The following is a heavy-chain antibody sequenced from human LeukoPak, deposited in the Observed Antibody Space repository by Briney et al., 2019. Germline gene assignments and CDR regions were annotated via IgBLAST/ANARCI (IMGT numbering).Heavy chain of an antibody. D-gene: IGHD3-22*01. CDR2: IYYSGST. Sequence: SETLSLTCTVSGGSIRSSSYYWGWIRQPPGKGLEWIGSIYYSGSTYYNPSLRSRVTISADTSKNQFSLKLSSVTAADTAVYYRARPVYDSSGYFLYWGQGTLVTVS. J-gene: IGHJ4*02. CDR3: ARPVYDSSGYFLY. CDR1: GGSIRSSSYY. V-gene: IGHV4-39*01.